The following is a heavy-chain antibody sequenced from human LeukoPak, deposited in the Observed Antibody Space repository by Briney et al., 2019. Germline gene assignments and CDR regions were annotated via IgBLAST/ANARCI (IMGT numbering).Heavy chain of an antibody. D-gene: IGHD4-23*01. J-gene: IGHJ4*02. CDR3: AKRGADSGGNSALVHFDF. CDR2: ISGGGGST. Sequence: GGSLRLSCSASGFTFSSYAMHWVRQAPGKGLEYVSAISGGGGSTYYADSVKGRFTISRDNSKNTLYLQMNSLRAEDTAVYHCAKRGADSGGNSALVHFDFWGQGTLVTVSS. CDR1: GFTFSSYA. V-gene: IGHV3-64*04.